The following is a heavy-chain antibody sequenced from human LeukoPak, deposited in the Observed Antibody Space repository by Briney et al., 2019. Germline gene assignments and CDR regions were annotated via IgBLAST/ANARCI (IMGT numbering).Heavy chain of an antibody. CDR3: ARDHSTLEWLSEPGWFDP. D-gene: IGHD3-3*01. CDR2: ISAYNGNT. V-gene: IGHV1-18*01. Sequence: VASVKVSCKASGYTFTSYGISWVRRAPGQGLEWMGWISAYNGNTNYAQKLQGRVTMTTDTSTSTAYMELRSLRSDDTAVYYCARDHSTLEWLSEPGWFDPWGQGTLVTVSS. J-gene: IGHJ5*02. CDR1: GYTFTSYG.